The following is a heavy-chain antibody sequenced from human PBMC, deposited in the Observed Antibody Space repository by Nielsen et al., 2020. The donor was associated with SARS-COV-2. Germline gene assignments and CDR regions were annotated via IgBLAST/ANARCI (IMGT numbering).Heavy chain of an antibody. J-gene: IGHJ5*02. D-gene: IGHD2-2*01. CDR3: ATARYCSRTSCSAGTDMFDP. Sequence: GGFLRLSCVASGFTFSKAWMSWVRQAPGKGLEWVGLIKSKIDGGPTAYAAPVKDRFTISRDDSKNTVYLDMSSLRTEDTAVYYCATARYCSRTSCSAGTDMFDPWGQGTQVIVSS. CDR1: GFTFSKAW. V-gene: IGHV3-15*01. CDR2: IKSKIDGGPT.